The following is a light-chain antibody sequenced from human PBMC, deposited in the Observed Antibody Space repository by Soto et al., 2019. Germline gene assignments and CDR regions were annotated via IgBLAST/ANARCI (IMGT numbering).Light chain of an antibody. V-gene: IGLV2-8*01. CDR2: QVN. CDR1: SSDIGVYDF. Sequence: QSALTQPPSASGSPGQSVTISCTGTSSDIGVYDFVSWYQQHPGKAPKVIIYQVNKRPSGVPDRFSGSKSGNTASLAISGLRTEDEADYYCAAWDDSLSGVVFGGGTKVTVL. CDR3: AAWDDSLSGVV. J-gene: IGLJ2*01.